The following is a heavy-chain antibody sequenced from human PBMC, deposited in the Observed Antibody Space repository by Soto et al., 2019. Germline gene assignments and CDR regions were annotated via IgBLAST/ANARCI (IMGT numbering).Heavy chain of an antibody. D-gene: IGHD3-9*01. Sequence: QVQLVQSGAEVKKPGASVKVSCKTSGYIFTNYGINWVRQAPGQGLERMGWISAKNGNTQYPQKFQGRVTITADTSTSTAYIELRGLRSDDTAVYYCERVDILTGYYYFDYWGQGTRVTVSS. CDR2: ISAKNGNT. CDR3: ERVDILTGYYYFDY. CDR1: GYIFTNYG. V-gene: IGHV1-18*01. J-gene: IGHJ4*02.